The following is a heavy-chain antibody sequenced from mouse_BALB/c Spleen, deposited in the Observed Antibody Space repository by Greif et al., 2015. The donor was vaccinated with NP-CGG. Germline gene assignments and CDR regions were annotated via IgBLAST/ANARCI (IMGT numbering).Heavy chain of an antibody. J-gene: IGHJ4*01. CDR1: GYTFKSYY. CDR2: IFPGNVNT. Sequence: QVQLQQSGPELVKPGASVRIPCKASGYTFKSYYTHWVKQRPGQGLEWIGWIFPGNVNTKCNEKFKGKATLTADKSSSPDYMQLSSLTSEDSAVYFCTRHTMDYWGQGTSFTVSS. V-gene: IGHV1S56*01. CDR3: TRHTMDY.